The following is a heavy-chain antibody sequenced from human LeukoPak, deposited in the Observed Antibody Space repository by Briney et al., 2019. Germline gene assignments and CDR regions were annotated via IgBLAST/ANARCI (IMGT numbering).Heavy chain of an antibody. CDR2: ISAYNGNT. CDR3: ARDGPLWSPGLLVY. V-gene: IGHV1-18*01. D-gene: IGHD3-10*01. Sequence: ASVKVSFKASGYTFTIYGSSWLRQAPGQGLEWMGWISAYNGNTNYAQKLQGRVTMTTDTSTSTAYMELRSLRSDDTAVYYCARDGPLWSPGLLVYWGQGTLVTVSS. J-gene: IGHJ4*02. CDR1: GYTFTIYG.